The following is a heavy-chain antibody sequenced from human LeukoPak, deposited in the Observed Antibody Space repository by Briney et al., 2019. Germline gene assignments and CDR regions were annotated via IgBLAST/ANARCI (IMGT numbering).Heavy chain of an antibody. Sequence: SETLSLTCAVSGYSISSDNYWVWIRQPPGQGLEWTGGIYHSGSTNYYPSLKSRVTISVDTSKNQFSLKLSSVTAADTAVYYCARGAYGDLEFDYWGQGTLVTVSS. CDR1: GYSISSDNY. V-gene: IGHV4-38-2*01. CDR2: IYHSGST. J-gene: IGHJ4*02. D-gene: IGHD4-17*01. CDR3: ARGAYGDLEFDY.